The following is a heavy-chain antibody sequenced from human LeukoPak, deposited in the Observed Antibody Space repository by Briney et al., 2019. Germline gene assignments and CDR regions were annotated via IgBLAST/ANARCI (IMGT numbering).Heavy chain of an antibody. CDR1: GFTFSSYA. CDR2: ISGSGGST. Sequence: QSGGSLRLSCAASGFTFSSYAMSWVRQAPGKGLEWVSAISGSGGSTYYADSVKGRFTISRDNSKNTLYLQMNSLRAEDTALYYCAKVGVAGTLMAHFQHWGQGTLVTVSS. J-gene: IGHJ1*01. D-gene: IGHD6-19*01. CDR3: AKVGVAGTLMAHFQH. V-gene: IGHV3-23*01.